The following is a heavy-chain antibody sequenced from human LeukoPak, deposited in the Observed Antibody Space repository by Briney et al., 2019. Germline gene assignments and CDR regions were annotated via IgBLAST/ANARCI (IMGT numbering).Heavy chain of an antibody. Sequence: PSETLPLTCTVSGGSISGFYWSWIRQPPGKGLEWIGYIHYSGSTNYNPSLKGRVTISVDTSKNQFSLRLSSVTAADTAVYYCTRHLDYYGSGSYEYWGQGTLVTVSS. D-gene: IGHD3-10*01. V-gene: IGHV4-59*08. CDR3: TRHLDYYGSGSYEY. J-gene: IGHJ4*02. CDR1: GGSISGFY. CDR2: IHYSGST.